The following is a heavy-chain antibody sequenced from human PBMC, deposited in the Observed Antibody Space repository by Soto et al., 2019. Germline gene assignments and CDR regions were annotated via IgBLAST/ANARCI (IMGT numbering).Heavy chain of an antibody. CDR3: ARDRGPSSGYYPYWFDP. J-gene: IGHJ5*02. D-gene: IGHD3-22*01. V-gene: IGHV1-69*12. CDR2: IIPIFGTA. Sequence: QVQLVQSAAEVKKPGSSVKVSCKASGGTFSSYAISWVRQAPGQGLEWMVEIIPIFGTANCAQKFQGRVTITADESTSTAYMELSSLRSEDTAVYYCARDRGPSSGYYPYWFDPWGQGTPVTVSS. CDR1: GGTFSSYA.